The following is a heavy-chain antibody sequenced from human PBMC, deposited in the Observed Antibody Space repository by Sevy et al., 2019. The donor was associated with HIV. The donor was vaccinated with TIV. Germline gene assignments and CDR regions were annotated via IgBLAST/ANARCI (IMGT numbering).Heavy chain of an antibody. CDR3: AREKYYDSSRYTWRGSYYGGHYFDY. Sequence: GGSLKLSCAASGFTVSSNYMSWVRQAPGKGLEWVSVIYSGGSTYYADSVKGRFTISRDNSKNTLYLQMNSLRAEDTAVYYCAREKYYDSSRYTWRGSYYGGHYFDYWGQGTLVTVSS. J-gene: IGHJ4*02. CDR1: GFTVSSNY. V-gene: IGHV3-53*01. D-gene: IGHD3-22*01. CDR2: IYSGGST.